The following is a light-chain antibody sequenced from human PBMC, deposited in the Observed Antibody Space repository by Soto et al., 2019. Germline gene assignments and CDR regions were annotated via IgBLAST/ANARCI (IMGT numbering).Light chain of an antibody. CDR2: AAS. Sequence: ESVLTQSPGTLSLSPGERATLSCRASQSVSSYYLAWYQQKPGQAPRLLIYAASSRATGIPDRFSGGGSETDFTLTISRLEPEDFAVYYCQQCGSSPWTFGQGTKVDIK. J-gene: IGKJ1*01. CDR3: QQCGSSPWT. V-gene: IGKV3-20*01. CDR1: QSVSSYY.